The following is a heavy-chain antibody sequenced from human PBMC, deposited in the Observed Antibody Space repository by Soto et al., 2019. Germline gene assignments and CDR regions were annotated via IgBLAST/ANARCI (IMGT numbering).Heavy chain of an antibody. CDR2: ISAYNGNT. J-gene: IGHJ6*02. CDR1: GYTFTSYG. D-gene: IGHD3-3*01. CDR3: ARALMYYDFWSGYTYYYGMDV. V-gene: IGHV1-18*04. Sequence: GDSVKVSCKASGYTFTSYGISWVRQAPGQGLEWMGWISAYNGNTNYAQKLQGRVTMTTDTSTSTAYMELRSLRSDDTAVYYCARALMYYDFWSGYTYYYGMDVWGQGTTVTASS.